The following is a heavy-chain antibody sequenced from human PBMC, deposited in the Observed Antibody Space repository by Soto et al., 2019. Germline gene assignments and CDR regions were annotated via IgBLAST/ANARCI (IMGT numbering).Heavy chain of an antibody. Sequence: EEQLVESGGGLVQPGGSLRLSCAASGFTFSNHVMNWVRQAPGRGLEWVSSINRDSNTFYADSVKGRFTISRDNAKDSLYLQMNSLRADDTAVYYCVNGDYYVGQGTLVTVSS. CDR1: GFTFSNHV. CDR2: INRDSNT. V-gene: IGHV3-48*01. D-gene: IGHD4-17*01. J-gene: IGHJ4*02. CDR3: VNGDYY.